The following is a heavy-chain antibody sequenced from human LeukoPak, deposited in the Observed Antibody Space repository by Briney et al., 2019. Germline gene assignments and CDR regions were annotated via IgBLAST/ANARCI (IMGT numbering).Heavy chain of an antibody. CDR3: ARVGGNYDFWSGYYTSEYYCDY. J-gene: IGHJ4*02. CDR1: GFTLSSYW. D-gene: IGHD3-3*01. V-gene: IGHV3-7*01. CDR2: IRQDGSEK. Sequence: GGSLRLSCAASGFTLSSYWMNWVRQAPGKGLEWVANIRQDGSEKDYLDSVKGRFSISRDNAKNSLYLQMNNLRAEDTAVYYCARVGGNYDFWSGYYTSEYYCDYWGQGTLVTVSS.